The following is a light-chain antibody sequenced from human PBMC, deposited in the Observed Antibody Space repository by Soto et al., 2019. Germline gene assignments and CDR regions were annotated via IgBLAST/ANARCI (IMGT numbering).Light chain of an antibody. CDR1: QRVSSY. Sequence: IVLTQSPATMSLSPGERATLSCRASQRVSSYLDWYQQKPGQAPRLLIYDASNGATSIPARFSGSGSGTDFTLTICSLEPEDFAVYYCQQRSNWPRTFGQGTKVDIK. J-gene: IGKJ1*01. V-gene: IGKV3-11*01. CDR2: DAS. CDR3: QQRSNWPRT.